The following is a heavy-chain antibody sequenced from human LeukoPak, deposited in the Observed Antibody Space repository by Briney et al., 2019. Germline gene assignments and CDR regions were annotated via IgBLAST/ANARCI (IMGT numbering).Heavy chain of an antibody. D-gene: IGHD6-19*01. Sequence: GGSLRLSCAVSGFTFSNYAMSWVRETPARGLEWVSSINEVGDDTNYVDSVRGRFTVSRDNSKITLYLQLNSLRAEDTALYYCSKRGPNTGWHFFDHWGPGTLVTVS. V-gene: IGHV3-23*01. CDR2: INEVGDDT. J-gene: IGHJ5*02. CDR3: SKRGPNTGWHFFDH. CDR1: GFTFSNYA.